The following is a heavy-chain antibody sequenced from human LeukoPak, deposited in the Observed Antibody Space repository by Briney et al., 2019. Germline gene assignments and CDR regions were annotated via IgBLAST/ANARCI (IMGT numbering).Heavy chain of an antibody. J-gene: IGHJ5*02. D-gene: IGHD3-10*01. CDR3: ARAAMVRWFDP. V-gene: IGHV4-31*03. CDR1: GGSISSGGYY. CDR2: IYYSGST. Sequence: SETPSLTCTVSGGSISSGGYYWSWIRQHPGKGLEWIGYIYYSGSTYYNPSLKSRVTISVDTSKNQFSLKLSSVTAADTAVYYCARAAMVRWFDPWGQGTLVTVSS.